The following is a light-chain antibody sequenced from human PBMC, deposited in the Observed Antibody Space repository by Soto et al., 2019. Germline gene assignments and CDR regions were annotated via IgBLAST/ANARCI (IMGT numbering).Light chain of an antibody. CDR1: SSDVGRNY. CDR2: SDN. CDR3: AAWEGKRYAGV. V-gene: IGLV1-47*02. J-gene: IGLJ3*02. Sequence: QSVLTQPHSAAGTPRQRVTISCSGGSSDVGRNYVYWYQQFPGTAPTLLIYSDNQRPSGVPDRFSGSKSGTSASRAISGRRSEDGAEYYCAAWEGKRYAGVRGGGTKLTAL.